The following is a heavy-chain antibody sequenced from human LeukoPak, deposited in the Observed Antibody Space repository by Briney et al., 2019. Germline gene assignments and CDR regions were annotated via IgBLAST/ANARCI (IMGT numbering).Heavy chain of an antibody. Sequence: GGSLRLSCAASGFTFSSYAMSWVRQAPGKGLEWVSAISGSGGSTYYADPVKGRFTISRDNSKNTLYLQMNSLRAEDTAVYYCARRLGYDFFDYWGQGTLVTVSS. J-gene: IGHJ4*02. D-gene: IGHD3-3*01. V-gene: IGHV3-23*01. CDR2: ISGSGGST. CDR3: ARRLGYDFFDY. CDR1: GFTFSSYA.